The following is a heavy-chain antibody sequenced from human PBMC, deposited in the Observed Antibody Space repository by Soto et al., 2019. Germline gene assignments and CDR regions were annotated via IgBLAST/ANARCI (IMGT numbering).Heavy chain of an antibody. CDR3: AKGGENSAYIQYYFGS. D-gene: IGHD5-12*01. CDR1: GFSFHTNV. CDR2: ITGSGVTT. V-gene: IGHV3-23*01. J-gene: IGHJ4*02. Sequence: GLSLRLPGAASGFSFHTNVMSWVRHASGNRLEPFSRITGSGVTTFYADSVWGRFTISRDNSKNMVYLQINSLKAGDTAIYYCAKGGENSAYIQYYFGSWGQGALVTVSS.